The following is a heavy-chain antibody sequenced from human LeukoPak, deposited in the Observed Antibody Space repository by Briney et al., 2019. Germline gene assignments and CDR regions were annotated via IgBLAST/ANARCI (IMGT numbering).Heavy chain of an antibody. CDR3: ARLVNEHIVVVTDNFDY. V-gene: IGHV3-7*01. CDR2: INQDGSEK. D-gene: IGHD2-21*02. Sequence: GGSLRLSCAASGFTFSSYWMSWVRQAPGKGLEWVANINQDGSEKYYVDSVKGRFTISRDNAKNSLYLQMNSLRAEDTAVYYCARLVNEHIVVVTDNFDYWGQGTLVTVSS. CDR1: GFTFSSYW. J-gene: IGHJ4*02.